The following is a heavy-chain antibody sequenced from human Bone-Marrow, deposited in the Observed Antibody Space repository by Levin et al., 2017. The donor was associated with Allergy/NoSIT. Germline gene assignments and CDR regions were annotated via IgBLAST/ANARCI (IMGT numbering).Heavy chain of an antibody. D-gene: IGHD1-26*01. CDR1: GFTFSDYW. Sequence: GEPLKISCVASGFTFSDYWVHWVRQVPGKGLVWVSRIDNDGRTTNYADAVKGRFTISRDNAKNTVYLQMNSLRDEDTAVYYCGRDLSGRDDYWGQGTLVTVSS. J-gene: IGHJ4*02. CDR2: IDNDGRTT. V-gene: IGHV3-74*01. CDR3: GRDLSGRDDY.